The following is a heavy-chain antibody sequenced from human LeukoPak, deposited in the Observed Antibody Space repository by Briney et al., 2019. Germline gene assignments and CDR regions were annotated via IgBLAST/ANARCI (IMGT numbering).Heavy chain of an antibody. J-gene: IGHJ6*03. CDR1: GFTVSSNY. V-gene: IGHV3-66*02. CDR2: IYSGGST. D-gene: IGHD3-3*01. Sequence: GGSLRLSCAASGFTVSSNYMSWVRQAPGKGLEWVSVIYSGGSTYYADSVKGRFTISRDNSKNTLYLQMNSLGAEDTAVYYCARVTTWSGYYSYYYYYMDVWGKGTTVTVSS. CDR3: ARVTTWSGYYSYYYYYMDV.